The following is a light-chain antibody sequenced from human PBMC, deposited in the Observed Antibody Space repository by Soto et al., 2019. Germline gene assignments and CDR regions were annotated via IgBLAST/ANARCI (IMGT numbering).Light chain of an antibody. J-gene: IGKJ1*01. CDR1: QSVSSH. Sequence: EIVVTQSPATLSLSPGERATLSCRASQSVSSHLAWYQQKPGQAPRLLIDDASNRATGIPARFSGSGSGTDFTRTISCLELDESAVYYGQQRDDWWTFGQGTKVEVK. V-gene: IGKV3-11*01. CDR3: QQRDDWWT. CDR2: DAS.